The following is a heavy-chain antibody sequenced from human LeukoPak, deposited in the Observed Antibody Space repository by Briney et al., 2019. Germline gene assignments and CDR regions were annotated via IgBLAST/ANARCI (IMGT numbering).Heavy chain of an antibody. Sequence: PPETLSLTCTVSGGSISSSSYYWGWIRQPPGKGLEWIGSIYYSGSTYYNPSLKSRVTISVDTSKNQFSLKLSSVTAADTAVYYCARDLGALLWFGELGAFDIWGQGTMVTVSS. CDR1: GGSISSSSYY. CDR3: ARDLGALLWFGELGAFDI. V-gene: IGHV4-39*07. J-gene: IGHJ3*02. CDR2: IYYSGST. D-gene: IGHD3-10*01.